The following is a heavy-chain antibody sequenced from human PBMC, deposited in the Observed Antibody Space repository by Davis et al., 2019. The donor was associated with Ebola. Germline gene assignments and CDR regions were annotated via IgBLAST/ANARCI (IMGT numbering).Heavy chain of an antibody. CDR2: ISWNSGSI. Sequence: PGGSLRLSCEASGFTFDDYAMHWVRQAPGKGLEWVSGISWNSGSIDYADSVKGRFTISRDNAKNSLSMQLNSLRVEDTAVYYCARYRYRWSAWFFDLWGRGTLVTVSS. D-gene: IGHD1-1*01. J-gene: IGHJ2*01. CDR1: GFTFDDYA. CDR3: ARYRYRWSAWFFDL. V-gene: IGHV3-9*01.